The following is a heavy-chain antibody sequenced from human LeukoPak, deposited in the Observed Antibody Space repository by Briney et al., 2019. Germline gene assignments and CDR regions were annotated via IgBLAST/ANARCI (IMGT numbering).Heavy chain of an antibody. J-gene: IGHJ5*02. Sequence: SETLSLTCTVPGGSISSSSYYWGWIRQPPGKGLEWIGSIYYSGSTYYNPSLKSRVTISVDTSKNQFSLKLSSVTAADTAVYYCARVDDSSGYSPVNWFDPWGQGTLVTVSS. V-gene: IGHV4-39*07. CDR1: GGSISSSSYY. CDR3: ARVDDSSGYSPVNWFDP. D-gene: IGHD3-22*01. CDR2: IYYSGST.